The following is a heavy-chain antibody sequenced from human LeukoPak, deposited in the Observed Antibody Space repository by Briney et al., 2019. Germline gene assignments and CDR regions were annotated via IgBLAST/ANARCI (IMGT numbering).Heavy chain of an antibody. CDR1: GFTFSSYG. Sequence: GGSLRLSCAASGFTFSSYGMHWVRQAPGKGLEWVAFIRYDGSNKYYADSVKGRFTISRDNSKNTLYLQMNSLRAEDTAVYYCARGRLAVAKAGYYFDYWGRGTLVTVSS. V-gene: IGHV3-30*02. CDR2: IRYDGSNK. J-gene: IGHJ4*02. CDR3: ARGRLAVAKAGYYFDY. D-gene: IGHD6-19*01.